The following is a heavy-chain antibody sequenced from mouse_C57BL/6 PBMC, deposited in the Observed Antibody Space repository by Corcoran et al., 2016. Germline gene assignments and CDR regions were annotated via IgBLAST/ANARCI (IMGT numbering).Heavy chain of an antibody. D-gene: IGHD2-4*01. CDR2: IYPGSGNT. Sequence: QVQLKQSGAELVRPGASVKLSCKASGYTFTDYYINWVKQRPGQGLEWIARIYPGSGNTYYNEKFKGKATLTAEKSSSTAYMQLSSLTSEDSAVYFCARDDYEGYFDVWGTGTTVTVSS. CDR1: GYTFTDYY. J-gene: IGHJ1*03. CDR3: ARDDYEGYFDV. V-gene: IGHV1-76*01.